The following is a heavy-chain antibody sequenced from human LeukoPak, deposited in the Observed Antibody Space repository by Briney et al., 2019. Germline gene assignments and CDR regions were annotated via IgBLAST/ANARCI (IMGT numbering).Heavy chain of an antibody. J-gene: IGHJ3*02. V-gene: IGHV3-21*01. CDR1: GFTFSSYS. CDR2: ISSSSSYI. CDR3: ARVYSSGWYGAFDI. D-gene: IGHD6-19*01. Sequence: EGSLRLSCAASGFTFSSYSMNWVRQAPGKGLEWVSSISSSSSYIYYADSVKGRFTISRDNAKNSLYLQMNSLRAEDTAVYYCARVYSSGWYGAFDIWGQGTMVTVSS.